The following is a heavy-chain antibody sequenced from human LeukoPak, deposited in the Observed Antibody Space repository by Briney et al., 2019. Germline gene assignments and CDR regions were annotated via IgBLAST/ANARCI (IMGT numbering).Heavy chain of an antibody. D-gene: IGHD6-6*01. V-gene: IGHV1-2*02. CDR1: GYTFTDYY. CDR3: ARGRAARLGNWFDP. CDR2: INPNSGGT. Sequence: GGSLKVSCKASGYTFTDYYMHWVRQAPGQGLEWMGWINPNSGGTNSAQMFQGRVTLTSDTSISTAYMELNRLRADDTAVYYCARGRAARLGNWFDPWGQGTLVTVSS. J-gene: IGHJ5*02.